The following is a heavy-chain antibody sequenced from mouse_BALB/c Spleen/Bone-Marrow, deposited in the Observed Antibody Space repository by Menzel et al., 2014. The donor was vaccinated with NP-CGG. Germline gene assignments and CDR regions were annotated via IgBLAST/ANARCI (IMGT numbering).Heavy chain of an antibody. V-gene: IGHV1-5*01. D-gene: IGHD2-4*01. CDR2: IYPGNSDT. CDR1: GYSFTRYW. CDR3: TRSYYDYGGFPY. J-gene: IGHJ3*01. Sequence: EVQRVESGTVLARPGASVKMSCKASGYSFTRYWMHWVKQRPGQGLEWIGVIYPGNSDTIYNQKFKGKAKLTAVTSASTAYMELSSLTNEDSAVYYCTRSYYDYGGFPYWGQGTLVTVSA.